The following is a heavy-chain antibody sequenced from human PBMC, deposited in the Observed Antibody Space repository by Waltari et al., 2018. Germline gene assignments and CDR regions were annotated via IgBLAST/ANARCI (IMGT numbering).Heavy chain of an antibody. V-gene: IGHV3-74*01. CDR3: ARDTPGDGIDY. D-gene: IGHD7-27*01. CDR2: VNSDGNSP. CDR1: GFTSSNYW. J-gene: IGHJ4*02. Sequence: EVQLVESGGGLVQPGGSLRLSCAACGFTSSNYWMPWVRQVPEKGLMWVSHVNSDGNSPSYADSVKGRFTISRDDAKNTVYLQMNSLRAEDTAVYYCARDTPGDGIDYWGQGTLVTVSS.